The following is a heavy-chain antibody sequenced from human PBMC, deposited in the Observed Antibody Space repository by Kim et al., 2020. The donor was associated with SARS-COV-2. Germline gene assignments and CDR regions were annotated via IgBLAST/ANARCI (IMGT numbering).Heavy chain of an antibody. CDR2: INHSGST. CDR1: GGSFSGYY. CDR3: ARGRQRGYSYGSMNWFDP. D-gene: IGHD5-18*01. J-gene: IGHJ5*02. Sequence: SETLSLTCAVYGGSFSGYYWSWIRQPPGKGLEWIGEINHSGSTNYNPSLKSRVTISVDTSKNQFSLKLSSVTAADTAVYYCARGRQRGYSYGSMNWFDPWGQGTLVTVSS. V-gene: IGHV4-34*01.